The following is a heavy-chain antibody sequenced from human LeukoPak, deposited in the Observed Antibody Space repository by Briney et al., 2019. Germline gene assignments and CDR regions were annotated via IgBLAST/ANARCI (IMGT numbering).Heavy chain of an antibody. Sequence: GGSLRLSCVASGFTFSNYWMHWVRQAPGKGLVWVSRINGDGSSTTYADSVKGRFTISRDNAKNTLNPQMNSLRAEDTAVYYCARVIGGHLSRLDYWGQGTLVTVSS. V-gene: IGHV3-74*01. CDR3: ARVIGGHLSRLDY. CDR2: INGDGSST. CDR1: GFTFSNYW. D-gene: IGHD3-16*01. J-gene: IGHJ4*02.